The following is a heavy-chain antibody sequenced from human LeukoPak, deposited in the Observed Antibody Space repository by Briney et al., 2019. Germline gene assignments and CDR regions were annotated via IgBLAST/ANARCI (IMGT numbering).Heavy chain of an antibody. Sequence: GGSLRLSCAASGFTVSSNYMSWVRQAPGKGLEWVSVIYSGGSTYYADSVKGRFTISRDNSKNTLYLQMNSLRAEDTAAYYCARGGGSLYCSTTSCTIDYWGQGTLVTVSS. D-gene: IGHD2-2*01. CDR1: GFTVSSNY. CDR2: IYSGGST. J-gene: IGHJ4*02. V-gene: IGHV3-66*02. CDR3: ARGGGSLYCSTTSCTIDY.